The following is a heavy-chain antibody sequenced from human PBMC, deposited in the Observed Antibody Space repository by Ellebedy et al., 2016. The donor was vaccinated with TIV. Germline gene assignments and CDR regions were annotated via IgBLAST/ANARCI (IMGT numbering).Heavy chain of an antibody. Sequence: AASVKVSCKASGYTFTSYGISWVRQAPGQGLEWMGRIIPILGIANYAQKFQGRVTITADKSTSTAYMELSSLRSEDTAVYYCARGTTGTVTTKGRRSYYFDYWGQGTLVTVSS. CDR1: GYTFTSYG. CDR3: ARGTTGTVTTKGRRSYYFDY. J-gene: IGHJ4*02. CDR2: IIPILGIA. V-gene: IGHV1-69*04. D-gene: IGHD4-17*01.